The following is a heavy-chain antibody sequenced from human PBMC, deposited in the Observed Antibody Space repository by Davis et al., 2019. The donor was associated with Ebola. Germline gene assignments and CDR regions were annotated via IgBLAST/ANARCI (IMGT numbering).Heavy chain of an antibody. V-gene: IGHV3-53*01. CDR2: IYSGGST. CDR3: ARDSGDYRSLYYYGMDV. D-gene: IGHD4-17*01. CDR1: GFTVSSNY. J-gene: IGHJ6*02. Sequence: GESLKISCAASGFTVSSNYMSWVRQAPGKGLEWVSVIYSGGSTYYADSVKGRFTISRDNSKNTLYLQMNSLRAEDTAVYYCARDSGDYRSLYYYGMDVWGQGTTVTVSS.